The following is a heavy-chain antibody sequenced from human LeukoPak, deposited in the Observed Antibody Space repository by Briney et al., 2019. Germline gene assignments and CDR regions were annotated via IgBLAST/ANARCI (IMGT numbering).Heavy chain of an antibody. V-gene: IGHV3-48*01. Sequence: GGSLRLSCAASGFTFSSYSMNWVRQAPGKGLEWVSYISSSSSTIYYADSVKGRFTISRDNAKNSLYLQMNSLRAEDTAVYYCARVPLGLWFGTGPFFDYWGQGTLVTVSS. CDR3: ARVPLGLWFGTGPFFDY. J-gene: IGHJ4*02. CDR1: GFTFSSYS. CDR2: ISSSSSTI. D-gene: IGHD3-10*01.